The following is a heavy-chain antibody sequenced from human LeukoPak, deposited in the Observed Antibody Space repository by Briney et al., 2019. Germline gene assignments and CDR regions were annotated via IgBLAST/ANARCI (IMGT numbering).Heavy chain of an antibody. CDR2: IYPGASDI. V-gene: IGHV5-51*01. CDR3: ARCSTCVRSSGYYDAFDI. Sequence: GESLKISCKDSGGYWIGWVRQMPGKGLEWMGIIYPGASDIRYSPSFQGQVTISADGSISTAYLQWSSLKASDTAMYYCARCSTCVRSSGYYDAFDISGQGTMVTVFS. J-gene: IGHJ3*02. D-gene: IGHD3-22*01. CDR1: GGYW.